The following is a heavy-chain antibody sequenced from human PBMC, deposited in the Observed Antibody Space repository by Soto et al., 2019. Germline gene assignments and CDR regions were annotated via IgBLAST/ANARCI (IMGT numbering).Heavy chain of an antibody. CDR2: MNPNSGNT. V-gene: IGHV1-8*01. Sequence: ASVKVSCKASGYTFTSYDINWVRQATGQGLEWMGWMNPNSGNTGYAQKFQGRVTMTRNTSISTAYMELSSLRSEDTAVYYCARVPRGFYYYYYYYMDVWGKGTTVTVSS. J-gene: IGHJ6*03. CDR1: GYTFTSYD. CDR3: ARVPRGFYYYYYYYMDV.